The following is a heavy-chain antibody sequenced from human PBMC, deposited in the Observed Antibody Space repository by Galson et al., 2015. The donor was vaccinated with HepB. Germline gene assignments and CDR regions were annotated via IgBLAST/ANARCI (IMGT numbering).Heavy chain of an antibody. D-gene: IGHD5-12*01. CDR1: GFTFDDYA. J-gene: IGHJ4*02. V-gene: IGHV3-9*01. Sequence: SLRLSCAASGFTFDDYAMHWVRQAPGKGLEWVSGLSWNSGTIGYADSVKGRFTISRDNAKNSLYLQMNSLRAEDTALYYCAKDRGDIVATMADWGQGTLVTVSS. CDR3: AKDRGDIVATMAD. CDR2: LSWNSGTI.